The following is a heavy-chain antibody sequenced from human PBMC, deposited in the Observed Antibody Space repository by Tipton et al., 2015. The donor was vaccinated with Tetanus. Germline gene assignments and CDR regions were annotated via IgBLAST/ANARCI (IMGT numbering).Heavy chain of an antibody. Sequence: QLVQSGAEAKPSETLSLTCTVSGGSISSGYYYWGWIRPPPGKGLKRIGSLDYSGNTYYNSSLMSRVTISVDTSKNQFSLRLTSVTAADTAVYYCARANYDFPNKGPFDFWGQGILVVVSS. CDR2: LDYSGNT. CDR1: GGSISSGYYY. CDR3: ARANYDFPNKGPFDF. J-gene: IGHJ4*02. D-gene: IGHD3-3*01. V-gene: IGHV4-39*07.